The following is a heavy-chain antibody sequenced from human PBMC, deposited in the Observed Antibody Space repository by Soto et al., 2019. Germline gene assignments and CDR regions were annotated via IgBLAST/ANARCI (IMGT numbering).Heavy chain of an antibody. V-gene: IGHV1-69*13. J-gene: IGHJ3*02. D-gene: IGHD5-12*01. CDR2: IIPIFGTA. Sequence: GASVKVSCKASGGTFSSYAVSWVRQAPGQGLEWMGGIIPIFGTANYAQKFQGRVTITADESTSTAYMELSSLRSEDTAVYYCARSSRRDGYNDDAFDIWGQGTMVTVSS. CDR1: GGTFSSYA. CDR3: ARSSRRDGYNDDAFDI.